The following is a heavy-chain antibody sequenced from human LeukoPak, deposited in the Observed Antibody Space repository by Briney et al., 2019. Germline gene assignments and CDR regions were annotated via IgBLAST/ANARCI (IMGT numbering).Heavy chain of an antibody. CDR1: GFTFGDYS. J-gene: IGHJ4*02. D-gene: IGHD3-9*01. CDR3: TREIQYFDWFQADY. V-gene: IGHV3-49*03. Sequence: GGSLRLSCTTSGFTFGDYSMSWFRQAPGKGLEWVGFIRSKGYGGTAEYAASVKGRFTISRDDSNSIAYLQMDSLKTEDTAVYYCTREIQYFDWFQADYWGQGTLVTVSS. CDR2: IRSKGYGGTA.